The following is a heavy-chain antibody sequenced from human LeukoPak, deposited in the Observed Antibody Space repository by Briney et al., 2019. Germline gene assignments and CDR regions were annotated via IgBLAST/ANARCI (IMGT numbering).Heavy chain of an antibody. CDR3: ARSGGLYTSTWYFHR. CDR1: GGSISSYY. CDR2: IDYSGST. D-gene: IGHD6-13*01. Sequence: SKTLSLTCTVSGGSISSYYWSWIRQPPGKGLEWIGYIDYSGSTIHNPSLKSRVTISVNTSKNQFSLQLTSVTAADTAVYYCARSGGLYTSTWYFHRWGQGALVTVSS. J-gene: IGHJ1*01. V-gene: IGHV4-59*01.